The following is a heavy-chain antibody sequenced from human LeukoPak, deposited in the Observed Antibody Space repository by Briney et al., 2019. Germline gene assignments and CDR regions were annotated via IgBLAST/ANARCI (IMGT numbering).Heavy chain of an antibody. CDR3: VRVRYGDCFDY. Sequence: PSETLSLTCTVSGGSISSYYWSWIRQPPGKGLEWIGYIYYSGSTNYNPSLKSRVTISVDTSKNQFSLKLSSVTAADTAVYYCVRVRYGDCFDYWGRGTLVTVSS. CDR1: GGSISSYY. D-gene: IGHD4-17*01. CDR2: IYYSGST. J-gene: IGHJ4*02. V-gene: IGHV4-59*01.